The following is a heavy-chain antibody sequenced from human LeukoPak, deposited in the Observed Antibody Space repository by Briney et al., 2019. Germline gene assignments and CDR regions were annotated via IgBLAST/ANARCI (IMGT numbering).Heavy chain of an antibody. D-gene: IGHD6-25*01. CDR3: ARGVLRRRMDWFDP. V-gene: IGHV4-39*07. CDR2: IYYSGST. CDR1: GGSISSSSYY. J-gene: IGHJ5*02. Sequence: SETLSLTCTVSGGSISSSSYYWGWIRQPPGKGLEWIGSIYYSGSTNYNPSLKSRVTISVDTSKNQFSLKLSSVTAADTAVYYCARGVLRRRMDWFDPWGQGTLVTVSS.